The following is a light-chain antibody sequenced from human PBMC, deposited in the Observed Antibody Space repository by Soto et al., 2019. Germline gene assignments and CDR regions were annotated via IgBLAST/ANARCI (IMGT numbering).Light chain of an antibody. CDR3: QQYNSPYL. V-gene: IGKV1-5*01. J-gene: IGKJ2*01. Sequence: DIQMTQSPSTLSASVGDRVTITCRASQSISSWLAWYQQKPGKAPKLLIYDASSLESGVPSRFSGSGSGTEFTLTISSLQPDDFATYYCQQYNSPYLFGQGTKLEIK. CDR2: DAS. CDR1: QSISSW.